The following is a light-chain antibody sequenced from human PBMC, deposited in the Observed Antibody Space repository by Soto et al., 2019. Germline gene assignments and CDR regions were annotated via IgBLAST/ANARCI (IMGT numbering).Light chain of an antibody. CDR2: GAS. CDR1: QSVSSSY. V-gene: IGKV3-20*01. CDR3: QQYGSSPYT. Sequence: EIVMTQSPGTLSLSPGERATLSCRASQSVSSSYLAWYQQKPGQAPMLLIYGASSRATGIPDRFSGSGSGKDFTLTIRRLEPEDFAVYYCQQYGSSPYTFGQGTKLEIK. J-gene: IGKJ2*01.